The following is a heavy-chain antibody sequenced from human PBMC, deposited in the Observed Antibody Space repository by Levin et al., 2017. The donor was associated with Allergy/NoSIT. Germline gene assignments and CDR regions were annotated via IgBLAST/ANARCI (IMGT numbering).Heavy chain of an antibody. CDR3: AGTTGNYYYGMDV. V-gene: IGHV1-24*01. J-gene: IGHJ6*02. D-gene: IGHD1-1*01. Sequence: GESLKISCKVSGYTLTELSMHWVRQAPGKGLEWMGGFDPEDGETIYAQKFQGRVTMTEDTSTDTAYMELSSLRSEDTAVYYCAGTTGNYYYGMDVWGQGTTVTVSS. CDR2: FDPEDGET. CDR1: GYTLTELS.